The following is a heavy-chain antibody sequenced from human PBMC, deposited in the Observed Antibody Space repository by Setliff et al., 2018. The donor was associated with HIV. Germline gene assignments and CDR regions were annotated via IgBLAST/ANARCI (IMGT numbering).Heavy chain of an antibody. CDR1: GASFNSYF. Sequence: KPSETLSLTCAVSGASFNSYFWTWIRQPPGKGLEWIGEVIQSGATNYNPSLKSRVTFSVAPSKNQFSLKLTSVTAADTAVYYCARTRDKYYDILTPAYYTDYWAQGTLVTVSS. D-gene: IGHD3-9*01. J-gene: IGHJ4*02. CDR3: ARTRDKYYDILTPAYYTDY. CDR2: VIQSGAT. V-gene: IGHV4-34*12.